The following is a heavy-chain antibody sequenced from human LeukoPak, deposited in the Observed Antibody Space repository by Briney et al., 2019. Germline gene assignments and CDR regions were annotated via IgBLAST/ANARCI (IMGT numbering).Heavy chain of an antibody. CDR2: IYTSGST. J-gene: IGHJ5*02. V-gene: IGHV4-4*09. CDR1: GGSMSSYY. CDR3: ARHGSYYYGSGSKKNWFDP. Sequence: SSETLSLTCTVSGGSMSSYYWSWIRQPPGKGLEWIGYIYTSGSTNYNPSLKSRVTISVDTSKNQFSLKLSSVTAADTAVYYCARHGSYYYGSGSKKNWFDPWGQGTLVTVSS. D-gene: IGHD3-10*01.